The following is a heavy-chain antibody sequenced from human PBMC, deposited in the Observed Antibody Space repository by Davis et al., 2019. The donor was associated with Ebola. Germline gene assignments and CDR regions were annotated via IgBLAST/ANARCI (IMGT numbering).Heavy chain of an antibody. CDR2: ITSSGSTI. J-gene: IGHJ4*02. D-gene: IGHD1-20*01. CDR3: ARDLLTGTTWDY. Sequence: GESLKISCLASGFTFGSYNMNWVRQTPGKGLEWVSYITSSGSTIYYADSVKGRFTISRDNAKNSLYLQMNSLRAEDTAVYYCARDLLTGTTWDYWGQGTLVTVSS. CDR1: GFTFGSYN. V-gene: IGHV3-48*04.